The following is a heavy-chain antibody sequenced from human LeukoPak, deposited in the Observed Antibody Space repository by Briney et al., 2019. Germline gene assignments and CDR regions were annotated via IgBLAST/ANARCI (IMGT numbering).Heavy chain of an antibody. CDR3: ARASSYGFFVIDY. J-gene: IGHJ4*02. Sequence: SETLSLTCTVSGGSISSGSYYWSWIRQPAGKGLEWIGRIYTSGSTNYNPPLKSRVTISVDTSKNQFSLKLSSVTAADTAVYYCARASSYGFFVIDYWGQGTLVTVSS. V-gene: IGHV4-61*02. D-gene: IGHD5-18*01. CDR1: GGSISSGSYY. CDR2: IYTSGST.